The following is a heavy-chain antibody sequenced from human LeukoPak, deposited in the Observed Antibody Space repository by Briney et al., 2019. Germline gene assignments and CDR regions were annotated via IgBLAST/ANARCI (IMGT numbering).Heavy chain of an antibody. V-gene: IGHV4-39*07. CDR2: IYYSGST. D-gene: IGHD3-22*01. CDR3: ASVNMKARRFDY. CDR1: GGSISSSSYY. J-gene: IGHJ4*02. Sequence: SETLSLTCTVSGGSISSSSYYWGWIRQPPGKGLEWIGSIYYSGSTYYNPSLKSRVTISVDTSKNQFSLKLSSVTAADTAVYYCASVNMKARRFDYWGQGTLVTVSS.